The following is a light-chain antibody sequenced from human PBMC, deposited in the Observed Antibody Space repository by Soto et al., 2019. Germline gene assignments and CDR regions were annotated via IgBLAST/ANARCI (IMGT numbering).Light chain of an antibody. CDR3: QQYGTSFFT. Sequence: IVLTQSPDTLSLSPGERATLSCRASQSVASGYLAWYQRKPGQPPRLLIYGASRRATGIPERFSASGTGTEFTLTISRLGPEDFAVYFCQQYGTSFFTFGGGTTVEIK. J-gene: IGKJ4*01. V-gene: IGKV3-20*01. CDR1: QSVASGY. CDR2: GAS.